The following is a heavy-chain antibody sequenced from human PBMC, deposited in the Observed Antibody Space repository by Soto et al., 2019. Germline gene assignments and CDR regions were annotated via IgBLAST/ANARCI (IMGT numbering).Heavy chain of an antibody. D-gene: IGHD3-10*01. CDR3: AKPLGSESYLPFDY. CDR1: GFTFSIYG. CDR2: ISGSGENT. Sequence: EVQLLESGGGLVQPGGSLRLSCAASGFTFSIYGLSWVRQAPGKGLEWVSAISGSGENTYYADSVKGRFTISRDNPKNTLYLQMNSLRAEDTAVYYCAKPLGSESYLPFDYWGLGTLVTVSS. V-gene: IGHV3-23*01. J-gene: IGHJ4*02.